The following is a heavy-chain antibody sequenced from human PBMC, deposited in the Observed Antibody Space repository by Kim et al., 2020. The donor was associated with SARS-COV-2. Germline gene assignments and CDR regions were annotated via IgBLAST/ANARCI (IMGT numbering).Heavy chain of an antibody. V-gene: IGHV1-69*06. CDR3: ARERSTSSGNYYYYGLVL. CDR1: GGTLSSYG. D-gene: IGHD2-2*01. CDR2: IIPLFGTT. J-gene: IGHJ6*02. Sequence: SVKVSCKASGGTLSSYGISWVRQAPGQGLEWMGGIIPLFGTTSYAQKFQGRVTITADISTSTAHMELSSLSSEDTAVYYCARERSTSSGNYYYYGLVLWGQGTKVTVSS.